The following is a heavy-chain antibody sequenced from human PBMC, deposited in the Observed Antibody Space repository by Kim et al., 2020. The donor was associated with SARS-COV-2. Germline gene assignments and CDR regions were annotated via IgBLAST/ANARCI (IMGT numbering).Heavy chain of an antibody. CDR3: ARDLATSNDALDI. Sequence: YDNPSLESRISISMDTSKNHFSLKMSSGTAADTAVYFCARDLATSNDALDIWGQGTMVTVSS. V-gene: IGHV4-31*02. D-gene: IGHD1-26*01. J-gene: IGHJ3*02.